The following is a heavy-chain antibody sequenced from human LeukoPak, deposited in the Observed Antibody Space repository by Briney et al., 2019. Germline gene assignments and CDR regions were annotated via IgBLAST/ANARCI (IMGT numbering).Heavy chain of an antibody. CDR3: ARLPQELGVLPFDP. Sequence: ASVKVSCKASGYTFTSYDIHWVRQATGQGLAWMGWMNPNSGNTGYAQKFQGRVTMTRNTSISTAYMELSSLRSEDTAVYYCARLPQELGVLPFDPWGQGTLVTVSS. CDR1: GYTFTSYD. J-gene: IGHJ5*02. D-gene: IGHD2/OR15-2a*01. CDR2: MNPNSGNT. V-gene: IGHV1-8*01.